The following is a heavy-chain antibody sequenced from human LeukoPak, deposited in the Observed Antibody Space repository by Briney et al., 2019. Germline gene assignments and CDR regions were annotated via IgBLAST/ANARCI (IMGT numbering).Heavy chain of an antibody. J-gene: IGHJ4*02. CDR3: ARRGVRGYSSGWFRY. CDR2: IYYSGST. D-gene: IGHD6-19*01. Sequence: SETLSLTCTVSGGSISSSSYYWGWIRQPPGKGLEWIGSIYYSGSTYYNPSLKSRVTISVDTSKNQFSLKLSSVTAADTAVYYCARRGVRGYSSGWFRYWGQGTLVTVSS. CDR1: GGSISSSSYY. V-gene: IGHV4-39*07.